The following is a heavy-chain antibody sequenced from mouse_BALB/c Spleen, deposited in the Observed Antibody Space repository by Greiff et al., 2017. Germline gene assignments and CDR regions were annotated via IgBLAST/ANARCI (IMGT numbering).Heavy chain of an antibody. J-gene: IGHJ1*01. CDR2: INSNGGST. D-gene: IGHD2-3*01. CDR1: GFTFSSYG. CDR3: ARDGGWLYFDV. Sequence: DVKLVESGGGLVQPGGSLKLSCAASGFTFSSYGMSWVRQTPDKRLELVATINSNGGSTYYPDSVKGRFTISRDNAKNTLYLQMSSLKSEDTAMYYCARDGGWLYFDVWGAGTTVTVSS. V-gene: IGHV5-6-3*01.